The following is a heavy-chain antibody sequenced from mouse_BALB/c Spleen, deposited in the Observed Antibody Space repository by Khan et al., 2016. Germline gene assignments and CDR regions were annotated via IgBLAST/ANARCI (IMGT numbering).Heavy chain of an antibody. D-gene: IGHD6-1*01. CDR2: IYPGAGDT. V-gene: IGHV1-80*01. CDR3: ARGAPFAA. CDR1: GYAFSGYW. Sequence: QVQLKQSGAELVRPGSSVKISCKASGYAFSGYWMNWVKQRPGQGLEWIGQIYPGAGDTNYNGKFKGKAILTADNSSTTAYMQLSSLTSEGSAVCFCARGAPFAAWGQGTLVTVSA. J-gene: IGHJ3*01.